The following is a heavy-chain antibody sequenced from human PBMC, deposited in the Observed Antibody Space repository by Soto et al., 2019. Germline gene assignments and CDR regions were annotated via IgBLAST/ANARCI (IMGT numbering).Heavy chain of an antibody. CDR3: AREKRLWSGYYYFDY. Sequence: SETLSLTCTVSGGSISSYYWSWIRQPAGKGLEWIGRIYTSGSTNYNPSLKSRVTMSVDTSKNQFSLKLSSVTAADTAVYYCAREKRLWSGYYYFDYWGQGTLVTVSS. CDR1: GGSISSYY. CDR2: IYTSGST. J-gene: IGHJ4*02. V-gene: IGHV4-4*07. D-gene: IGHD3-3*01.